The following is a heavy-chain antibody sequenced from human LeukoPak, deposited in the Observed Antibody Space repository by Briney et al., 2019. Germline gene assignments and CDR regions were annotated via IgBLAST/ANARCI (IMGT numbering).Heavy chain of an antibody. Sequence: SETLSLTCTVSGGSISSYYWSWFRQPPGKGLEWIGYMHYSGSTNYNPSLKGRVTISVDTSKNQISLKLSFVTAADTAVYYCARWILYSSGSYSDYWGQGTLVTVSS. CDR1: GGSISSYY. CDR3: ARWILYSSGSYSDY. D-gene: IGHD3-10*01. V-gene: IGHV4-59*01. CDR2: MHYSGST. J-gene: IGHJ4*02.